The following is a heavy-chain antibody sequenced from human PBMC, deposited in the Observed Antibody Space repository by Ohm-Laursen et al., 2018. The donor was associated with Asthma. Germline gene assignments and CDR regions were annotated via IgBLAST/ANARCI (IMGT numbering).Heavy chain of an antibody. Sequence: SLRLSCAAPGFTFSSYAMHWVRQAPGKGLEWVAVIAYDGSSKYYADSVKGRFTASRDNSKNTMYLQINSLRPDDTAVYYCARDVMEWYLPAFDFWGQGTLVTVSS. CDR3: ARDVMEWYLPAFDF. D-gene: IGHD3-3*01. V-gene: IGHV3-30-3*01. CDR1: GFTFSSYA. J-gene: IGHJ4*02. CDR2: IAYDGSSK.